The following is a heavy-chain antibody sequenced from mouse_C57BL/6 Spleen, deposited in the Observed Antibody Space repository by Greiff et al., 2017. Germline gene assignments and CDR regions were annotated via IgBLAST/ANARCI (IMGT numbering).Heavy chain of an antibody. CDR2: IDPSDSYT. D-gene: IGHD1-1*01. Sequence: QVQLQQPGAELVMPGASVKLSCKASGYTFTSYWMHWVKQRPGQGLEWIGEIDPSDSYTNYNQKFKGKSTLTVDKSSSTAYMQLSSLTSEDSAVYYCARRIYYGSSYGFAYWGQGTLVTVSA. V-gene: IGHV1-69*01. CDR3: ARRIYYGSSYGFAY. CDR1: GYTFTSYW. J-gene: IGHJ3*01.